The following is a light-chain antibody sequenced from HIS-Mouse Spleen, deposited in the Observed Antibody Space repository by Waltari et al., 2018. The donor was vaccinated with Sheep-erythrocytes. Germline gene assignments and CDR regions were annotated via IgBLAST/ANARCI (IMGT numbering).Light chain of an antibody. V-gene: IGKV1-39*01. CDR2: AAS. Sequence: DIQMTQSPSSLSAAVGDRATITCRASQSISSYLNWYQQKPGKAPKLLIYAASSLQSRVPSRFSGSGSGTDFTLTISSLQPEDFATYYCQQSYSTPQFTFGPGTKVDIK. CDR1: QSISSY. J-gene: IGKJ3*01. CDR3: QQSYSTPQFT.